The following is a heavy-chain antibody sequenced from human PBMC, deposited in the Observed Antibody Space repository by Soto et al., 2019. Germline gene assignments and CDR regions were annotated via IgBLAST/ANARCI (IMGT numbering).Heavy chain of an antibody. Sequence: PGGSLRLSCAASGFTFSSYWMSWVRQAPGKGLEWVANIKQDGSEKYYVDSVKGRFTISRDNAKNSLYLQMNSLRAEDTAVYYCARKGSSWYQGGYFDYWGQGTLVTVSS. J-gene: IGHJ4*02. CDR3: ARKGSSWYQGGYFDY. D-gene: IGHD6-13*01. CDR2: IKQDGSEK. V-gene: IGHV3-7*01. CDR1: GFTFSSYW.